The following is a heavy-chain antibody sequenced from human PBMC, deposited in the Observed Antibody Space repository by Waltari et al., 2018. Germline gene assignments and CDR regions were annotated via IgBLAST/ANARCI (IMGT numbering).Heavy chain of an antibody. CDR1: GYSISSGYY. V-gene: IGHV4-38-2*01. J-gene: IGHJ4*02. D-gene: IGHD4-4*01. CDR3: ARGVTPGY. CDR2: IYHSGST. Sequence: QVQLQESGPGLVKPSETLSLTCAVSGYSISSGYYWGWIRQPPGKGLEWIGSIYHSGSTYYNPSLKSRVTISVDTSKNQFSLKRSSVTAADTAVYYCARGVTPGYWGQGTLVTVSS.